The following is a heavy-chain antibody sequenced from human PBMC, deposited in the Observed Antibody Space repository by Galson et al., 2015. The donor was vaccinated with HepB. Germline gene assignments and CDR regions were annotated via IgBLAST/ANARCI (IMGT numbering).Heavy chain of an antibody. CDR2: INQDGSEK. CDR3: ARDARHRPILFDP. D-gene: IGHD3-3*01. Sequence: SLRLSCADSHLVLGDYWMSWVRQAPGKGLEWVACINQDGSEKHYVDSVKGRFTISRDNAKNSLFLQMNTLTVEDTAVYYCARDARHRPILFDPWGQGTLVTVSS. J-gene: IGHJ5*02. CDR1: HLVLGDYW. V-gene: IGHV3-7*03.